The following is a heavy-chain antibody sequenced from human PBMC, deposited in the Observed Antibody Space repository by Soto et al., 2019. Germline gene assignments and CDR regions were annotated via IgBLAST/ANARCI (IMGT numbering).Heavy chain of an antibody. CDR3: ARDLRDSGFA. J-gene: IGHJ4*02. CDR1: GFTFRTYA. V-gene: IGHV3-21*01. CDR2: ITSSSIYI. D-gene: IGHD1-26*01. Sequence: EVQLVESGGGPVKPGGSLRLSCAASGFTFRTYAMNWVRQAPGKGLEWVSSITSSSIYIYYADSVKGRFTISRDNAKNSLYLQMDSLRAEDTAVYYCARDLRDSGFAWGQGTLVTVSS.